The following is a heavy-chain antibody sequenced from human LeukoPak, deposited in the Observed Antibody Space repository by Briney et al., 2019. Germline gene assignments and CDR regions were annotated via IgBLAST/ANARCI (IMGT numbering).Heavy chain of an antibody. CDR1: GVSIIIIRC. D-gene: IGHD6-19*01. CDR3: ARVINSGWRQHDL. V-gene: IGHV4-4*02. CDR2: IFHSSGGT. J-gene: IGHJ4*02. Sequence: SHTLSLTCDVSGVSIIIIRCCSSVSQPPGNGLACIGEIFHSSGGTNYNPSLKSRVTISVDKSKDQVSLMLTSVTAADTAVYYCARVINSGWRQHDLWGQGTLVTVSS.